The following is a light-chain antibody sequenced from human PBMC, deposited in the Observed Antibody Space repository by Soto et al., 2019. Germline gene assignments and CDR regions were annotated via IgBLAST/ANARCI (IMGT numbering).Light chain of an antibody. CDR1: SSDVGDYNY. CDR2: EVS. CDR3: SSSITNNIVV. Sequence: QSALTQPASVSGSPGQSSTISCTGTSSDVGDYNYVSWYQQHPGKAPKLIVYEVSHWLSGVSDRFSGSKSGHTASLTISGLQDDDEADYYCSSSITNNIVVFGGGTKLTVL. J-gene: IGLJ2*01. V-gene: IGLV2-14*01.